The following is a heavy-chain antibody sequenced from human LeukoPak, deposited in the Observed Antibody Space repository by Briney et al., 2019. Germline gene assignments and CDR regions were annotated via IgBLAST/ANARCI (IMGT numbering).Heavy chain of an antibody. Sequence: GESLKISCKGSGYSFTTYWIGWVRQMPGKDLEWMGIINPGDSDTRYSPSFQGQVTISADNSISTAYLQWSSLKASDTAMYYCARIGTYAEFDYWGQGSLVTVSS. CDR3: ARIGTYAEFDY. D-gene: IGHD6-13*01. CDR1: GYSFTTYW. V-gene: IGHV5-51*01. J-gene: IGHJ4*02. CDR2: INPGDSDT.